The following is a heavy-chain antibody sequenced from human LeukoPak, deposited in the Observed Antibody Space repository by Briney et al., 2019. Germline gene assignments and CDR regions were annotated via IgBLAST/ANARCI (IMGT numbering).Heavy chain of an antibody. J-gene: IGHJ4*02. V-gene: IGHV3-21*04. CDR1: GFTFSSYS. CDR2: ISSGSTYI. CDR3: AKRIQSAMATGY. Sequence: TGGSLRLSCAASGFTFSSYSMNWVRQAPGKGLEWVSSISSGSTYIYYADSLKGRFTISRDNAKNSLYLQMNSLRAEDTAVYYCAKRIQSAMATGYWGQGTLVTVSS. D-gene: IGHD5-18*01.